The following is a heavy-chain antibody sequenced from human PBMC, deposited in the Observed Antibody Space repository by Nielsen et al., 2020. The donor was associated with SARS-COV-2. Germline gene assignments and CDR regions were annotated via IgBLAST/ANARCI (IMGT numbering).Heavy chain of an antibody. V-gene: IGHV5-10-1*01. CDR1: GDGLSSYW. CDR3: ARHSNYYGSGTMSGWFDP. CDR2: IDPSDSYI. D-gene: IGHD3-10*01. J-gene: IGHJ5*02. Sequence: GGSLRLSCKASGDGLSSYWISWVRQMPGKGPEWMGRIDPSDSYINYSPSFQGHVTISADKSISTAYLQWSSLKASETAMYYCARHSNYYGSGTMSGWFDPWGQGTLVTVSS.